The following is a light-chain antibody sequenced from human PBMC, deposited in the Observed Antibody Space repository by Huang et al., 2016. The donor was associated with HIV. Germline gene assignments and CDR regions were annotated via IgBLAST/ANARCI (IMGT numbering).Light chain of an antibody. J-gene: IGKJ4*01. Sequence: EVVMTQSPAALSVSPGERATLSCRASQIVGRRLAWYQQKTGHPPRLLIYDASTRATGIPARFSGSGSVTEFTLTISSLQSGDFAVYYCQQYNNWPLTFGGGTKVEIK. CDR3: QQYNNWPLT. CDR2: DAS. V-gene: IGKV3-15*01. CDR1: QIVGRR.